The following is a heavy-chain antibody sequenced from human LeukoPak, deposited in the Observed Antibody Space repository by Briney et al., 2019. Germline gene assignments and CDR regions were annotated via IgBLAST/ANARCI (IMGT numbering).Heavy chain of an antibody. V-gene: IGHV1-2*02. CDR2: INPNSGGT. J-gene: IGHJ6*03. CDR1: GYTFTGYY. D-gene: IGHD3-16*01. Sequence: ASVTVSCKASGYTFTGYYMHWVRQAPGQGLEWMGWINPNSGGTNYAQKFQGRVTMTSDTSISTAYMELSRLRSDDTAVYYCARDGAHYYYYMDVWGKGTTVTVSS. CDR3: ARDGAHYYYYMDV.